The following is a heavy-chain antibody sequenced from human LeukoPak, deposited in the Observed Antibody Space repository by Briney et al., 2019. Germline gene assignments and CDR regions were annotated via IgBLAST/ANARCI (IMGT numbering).Heavy chain of an antibody. V-gene: IGHV4-59*01. CDR1: GGSISSYY. J-gene: IGHJ6*03. D-gene: IGHD3-10*01. Sequence: SETLSLTCAVSGGSISSYYWSWIRQPPGKGLEWIGYIYYSGSTNYNPSLKSRVTISVDTSKNQFSLKLSSVTAADTAVYYCARRKLSHMVRGVIKYYYYYYMDVWGKGTTVTISS. CDR2: IYYSGST. CDR3: ARRKLSHMVRGVIKYYYYYYMDV.